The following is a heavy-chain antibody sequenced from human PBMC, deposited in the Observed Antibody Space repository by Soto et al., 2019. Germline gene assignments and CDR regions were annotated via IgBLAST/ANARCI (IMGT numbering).Heavy chain of an antibody. D-gene: IGHD3-10*01. CDR2: IKSKNDGGTT. V-gene: IGHV3-15*07. Sequence: EVQLVESWGGLVKPGGSLRLSCVVSDFPFSSAWINWVRQSPGQGLEWVGRIKSKNDGGTTDYIAPVKGRFTFSRDDTKNTLDLQMNSLKTEDTAVYYCTTYILWFGGDFWCQGTLVTVSS. CDR1: DFPFSSAW. CDR3: TTYILWFGGDF. J-gene: IGHJ4*02.